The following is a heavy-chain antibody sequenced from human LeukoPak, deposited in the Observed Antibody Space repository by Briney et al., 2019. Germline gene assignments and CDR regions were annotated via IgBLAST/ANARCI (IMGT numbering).Heavy chain of an antibody. CDR3: AKDLGRPGIAVAGTCDY. D-gene: IGHD6-19*01. CDR2: ISYDGSNK. V-gene: IGHV3-30*18. CDR1: GFTFSSYG. Sequence: GRSLRLSCAASGFTFSSYGMHWVRQAPGKGLEWVAVISYDGSNKYYADSVKGRFTISRDNSKNTLYLQMNSLRAEDTAVYYCAKDLGRPGIAVAGTCDYWGQGTLVTVSS. J-gene: IGHJ4*02.